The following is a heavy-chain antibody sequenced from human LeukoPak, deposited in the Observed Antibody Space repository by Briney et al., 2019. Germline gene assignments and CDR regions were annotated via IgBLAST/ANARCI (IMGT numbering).Heavy chain of an antibody. CDR2: ISGSSSTI. CDR1: GFTFSSYS. CDR3: ARDLLGELRHY. D-gene: IGHD1-26*01. Sequence: GGSLRLSCAASGFTFSSYSMNWVGQAPGKGLEWVSYISGSSSTIYYADSVKGRFTISRDNAKNSLYLQMNSLRAEDTAVYYCARDLLGELRHYWGQGTLVTVSS. V-gene: IGHV3-48*04. J-gene: IGHJ4*02.